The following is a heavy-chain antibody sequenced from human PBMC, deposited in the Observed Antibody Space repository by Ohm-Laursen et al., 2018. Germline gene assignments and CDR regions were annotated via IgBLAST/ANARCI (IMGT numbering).Heavy chain of an antibody. CDR2: INPSSGGT. CDR3: ARDSYYYDSSGYSRSGFDP. Sequence: ASVKVSCKASGFSFTGYFMHWVRQAPGQGLEWMGWINPSSGGTNYAQKFQGRVTMTRDTSISTAYMELSRLRSDDTAVYYCARDSYYYDSSGYSRSGFDPWGQGTLVTVSS. J-gene: IGHJ5*02. V-gene: IGHV1-2*02. CDR1: GFSFTGYF. D-gene: IGHD3-22*01.